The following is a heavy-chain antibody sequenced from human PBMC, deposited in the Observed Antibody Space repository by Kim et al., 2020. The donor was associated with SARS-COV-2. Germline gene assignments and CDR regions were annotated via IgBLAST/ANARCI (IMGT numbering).Heavy chain of an antibody. V-gene: IGHV3-23*01. D-gene: IGHD3-22*01. CDR3: AKASTMIVVVTLDY. J-gene: IGHJ4*02. Sequence: ADSVKGRFTISRDNSKNTLYLQMNSLRAEDTAVYYCAKASTMIVVVTLDYWGQGTLVTVSS.